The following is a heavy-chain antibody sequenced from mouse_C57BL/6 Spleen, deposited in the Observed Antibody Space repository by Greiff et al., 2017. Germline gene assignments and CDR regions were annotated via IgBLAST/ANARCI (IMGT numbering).Heavy chain of an antibody. Sequence: VQLQQSGAELVKPGASVKLSCTASGFNIKDYYMPWVKQRTEQGLAWIGRIDPEDGETKYAPKFQGKAPITADTSSNTAYLQLSSLTSEDTAVYYCARAFYYGSSLWYVDYWGQGTTLTGSS. J-gene: IGHJ2*01. D-gene: IGHD1-1*01. V-gene: IGHV14-2*01. CDR2: IDPEDGET. CDR1: GFNIKDYY. CDR3: ARAFYYGSSLWYVDY.